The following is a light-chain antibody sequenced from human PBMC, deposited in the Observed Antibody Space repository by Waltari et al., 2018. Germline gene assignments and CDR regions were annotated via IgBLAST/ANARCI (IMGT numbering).Light chain of an antibody. V-gene: IGLV8-61*01. Sequence: QTVVTQEPSLSVSPGGTVTLTCALTSGSVSTTSYATWYHQTPGQPPRTLVYKGSSRSSGVPDRFSGSILGNKAALTITGAQADDESNYYCSLYMGSGIWVFGGGTKLTVL. CDR3: SLYMGSGIWV. CDR2: KGS. J-gene: IGLJ3*02. CDR1: SGSVSTTSY.